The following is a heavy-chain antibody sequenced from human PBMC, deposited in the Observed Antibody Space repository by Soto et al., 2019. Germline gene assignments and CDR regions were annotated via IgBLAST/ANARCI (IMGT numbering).Heavy chain of an antibody. CDR1: GFTFSDYY. CDR3: ARSHLYYDSSGYPDY. Sequence: GGSLRLSCAASGFTFSDYYMSWIRQAPGKGLEWVSYISSSGNTIYYADSVKGRFTISRDNAKNSLYLQMNSLRAEDTAVYYCARSHLYYDSSGYPDYWGQGTLVTVSS. V-gene: IGHV3-11*01. D-gene: IGHD3-22*01. CDR2: ISSSGNTI. J-gene: IGHJ4*02.